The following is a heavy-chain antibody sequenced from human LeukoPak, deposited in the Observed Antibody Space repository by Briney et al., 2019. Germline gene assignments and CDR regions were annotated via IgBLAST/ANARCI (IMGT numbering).Heavy chain of an antibody. J-gene: IGHJ4*02. CDR3: ATLPRSGWYNDY. Sequence: PGGSLRLSCAASGFTFSSYGMNWVRQAPGKGLEWVAVISYDGGSRYYADSVKGRFTISRDNSKNTLYLQMNSLRAEDTAVYYWATLPRSGWYNDYWGQGTLVTVSS. CDR1: GFTFSSYG. CDR2: ISYDGGSR. V-gene: IGHV3-30*03. D-gene: IGHD6-19*01.